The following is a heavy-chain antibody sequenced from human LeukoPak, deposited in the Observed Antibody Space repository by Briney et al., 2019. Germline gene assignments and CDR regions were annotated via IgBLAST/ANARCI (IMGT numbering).Heavy chain of an antibody. CDR1: GFTFSSFA. V-gene: IGHV3-23*01. CDR3: AKDPIVFNSGDYYLGAFNI. Sequence: GGSLRLSCAASGFTFSSFALNWVRQAPGKGREWVSAISGSGGKTWYADSVKGRFTISRDDSKNTLYLQMNSLRAEDTAVYYCAKDPIVFNSGDYYLGAFNIWGQGTMVTVSS. D-gene: IGHD2-21*02. CDR2: ISGSGGKT. J-gene: IGHJ3*02.